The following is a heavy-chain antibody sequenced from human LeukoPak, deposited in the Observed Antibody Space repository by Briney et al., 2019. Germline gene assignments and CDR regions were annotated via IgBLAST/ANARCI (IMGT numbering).Heavy chain of an antibody. CDR1: GFTFSNAW. V-gene: IGHV3-48*02. CDR3: AREPGSNLGYGFDY. CDR2: ISYSPSYI. Sequence: GGSLRLSCAASGFTFSNAWMSWVRQAPGKGLEWVAYISYSPSYIHYTDSVKGRFTISRDDATDSLYLQMNSLRDEDTAVYYWAREPGSNLGYGFDYWGQGTLVTSPQ. D-gene: IGHD3-22*01. J-gene: IGHJ4*02.